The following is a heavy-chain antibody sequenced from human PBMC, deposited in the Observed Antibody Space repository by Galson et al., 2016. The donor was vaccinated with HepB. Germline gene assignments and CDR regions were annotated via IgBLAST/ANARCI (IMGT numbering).Heavy chain of an antibody. J-gene: IGHJ4*02. CDR3: ARHGGGIWSIAKREHLEY. V-gene: IGHV5-51*01. D-gene: IGHD3-3*01. CDR1: GYSFTNYW. Sequence: QSGAEVKKPGESLKISCKGSGYSFTNYWIGWVRQMPGKGLEWMAIIFPDDSSSRYSPSFQGQVTISVDKSISTAYLQWSSLKASDTAMYYCARHGGGIWSIAKREHLEYWGQGTLVTVSS. CDR2: IFPDDSSS.